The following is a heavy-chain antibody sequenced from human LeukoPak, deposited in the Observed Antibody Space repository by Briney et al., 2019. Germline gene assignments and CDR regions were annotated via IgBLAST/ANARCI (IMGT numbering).Heavy chain of an antibody. CDR3: AELGITMIGGV. V-gene: IGHV3-48*03. J-gene: IGHJ6*04. CDR1: GFTFDDYA. Sequence: GGSLRLSCAASGFTFDDYAMNWVRQAPGKGLEWVSYISSSGSTIYYADSVKGRFTISRDNAKNSLYLQMNSLRAEDTAVYYCAELGITMIGGVWGKGTTVTISS. CDR2: ISSSGSTI. D-gene: IGHD3-10*02.